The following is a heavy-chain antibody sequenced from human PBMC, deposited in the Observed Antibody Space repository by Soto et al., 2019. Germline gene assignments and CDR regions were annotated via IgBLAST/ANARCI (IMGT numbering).Heavy chain of an antibody. Sequence: GASVKVSCKASGYTFTGYYMHWVRQAPGQGLEWMGWINPNSGGTNYAQKFQGWVTMTRDTSISTAYMELSRLRSDDTAVYYCARGQLVSSPSVGMDVWGQGTTVTVSS. V-gene: IGHV1-2*04. CDR1: GYTFTGYY. J-gene: IGHJ6*02. D-gene: IGHD6-6*01. CDR3: ARGQLVSSPSVGMDV. CDR2: INPNSGGT.